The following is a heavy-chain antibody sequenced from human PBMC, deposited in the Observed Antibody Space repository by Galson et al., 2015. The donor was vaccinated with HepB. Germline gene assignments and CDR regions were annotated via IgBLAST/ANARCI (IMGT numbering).Heavy chain of an antibody. Sequence: SLRLSCAASGFTFSDYYMSWIRQAPGKGLEWLSYISSSSTYTNYADSVKGRFTVSRDNAENSLYLQMNSLRAEDTAVYYCARVADVDYGDHSHFDSWGQGTLVTVSS. CDR2: ISSSSTYT. J-gene: IGHJ4*02. CDR1: GFTFSDYY. D-gene: IGHD4-17*01. CDR3: ARVADVDYGDHSHFDS. V-gene: IGHV3-11*06.